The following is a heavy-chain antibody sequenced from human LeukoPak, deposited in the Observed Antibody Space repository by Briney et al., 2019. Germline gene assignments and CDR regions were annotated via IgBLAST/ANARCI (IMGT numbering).Heavy chain of an antibody. CDR1: GFAFPTYW. CDR2: IDKDGTET. J-gene: IGHJ4*02. V-gene: IGHV3-7*01. D-gene: IGHD5-24*01. Sequence: GGSLRLSCAASGFAFPTYWMAWVRQAPGKGLEWVASIDKDGTETAYGDSVKGRFTISRDNVRYSLYLQMNSLRVEDTAVHYCTRDLVWLQLEYWGQGALVTVSS. CDR3: TRDLVWLQLEY.